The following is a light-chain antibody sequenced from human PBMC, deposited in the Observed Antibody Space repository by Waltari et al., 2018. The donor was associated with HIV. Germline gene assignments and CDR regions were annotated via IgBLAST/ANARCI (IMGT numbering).Light chain of an antibody. V-gene: IGKV1-39*01. CDR1: QNIANY. Sequence: DIQMTQSPSALSASVGDRVPITCRSSQNIANYVNWYRQKVGEAPKPLVFAATTVQSGVPSRFSASGSGTEFTLTIASLEPEDFAMYFCQQTYSTPPYTFGQGTK. J-gene: IGKJ2*01. CDR3: QQTYSTPPYT. CDR2: AAT.